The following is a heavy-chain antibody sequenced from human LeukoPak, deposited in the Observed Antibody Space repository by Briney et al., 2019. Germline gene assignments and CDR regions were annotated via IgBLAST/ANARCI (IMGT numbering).Heavy chain of an antibody. CDR3: ARDRYSSGWYGSGAFDI. CDR1: GGSISSYY. CDR2: IYCSGST. J-gene: IGHJ3*02. V-gene: IGHV4-59*01. D-gene: IGHD6-19*01. Sequence: SETLSLTSTVSGGSISSYYWSWIRQPPGKGLEWIGYIYCSGSTNYNPSLKSRVTISVDTSKNQFSLKLSSVTAADTAVYYCARDRYSSGWYGSGAFDIWGQGTMVTVSS.